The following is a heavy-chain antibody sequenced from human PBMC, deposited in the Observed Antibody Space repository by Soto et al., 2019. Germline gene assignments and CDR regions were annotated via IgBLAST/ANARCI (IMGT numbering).Heavy chain of an antibody. J-gene: IGHJ4*02. CDR2: ISGSSGST. Sequence: VQLLESGGDLVQPGGSPRLSCAASGFTFSSYAMTWVRQSPGKGLEWVSVISGSSGSTHYADSVKGRFTISRDNSKNTLYLQINSLRAEDTAVYYCAKTPANIVATTQFDYWGQGTLVTVSS. D-gene: IGHD5-12*01. V-gene: IGHV3-23*01. CDR1: GFTFSSYA. CDR3: AKTPANIVATTQFDY.